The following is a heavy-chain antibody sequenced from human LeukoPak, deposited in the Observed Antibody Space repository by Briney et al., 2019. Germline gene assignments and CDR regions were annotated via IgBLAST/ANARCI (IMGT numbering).Heavy chain of an antibody. CDR1: GFTFSNYY. V-gene: IGHV3-7*01. D-gene: IGHD2-2*01. Sequence: GGSRRLSCAASGFTFSNYYMTWIRQAPGKGLEWVANIKQDGSDKFYMDSVKGRFTISRDNAKNSLYLQVNSLRAEDTAAYYCAREGVVIVPAAMDDAFDIWGQGTLVTVSS. J-gene: IGHJ3*02. CDR2: IKQDGSDK. CDR3: AREGVVIVPAAMDDAFDI.